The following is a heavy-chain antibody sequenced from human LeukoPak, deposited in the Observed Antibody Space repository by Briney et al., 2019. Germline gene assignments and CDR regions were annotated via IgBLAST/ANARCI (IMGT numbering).Heavy chain of an antibody. J-gene: IGHJ4*02. D-gene: IGHD4-23*01. CDR1: GFTFASYG. Sequence: PGGSLRLSCAASGFTFASYGMSWVRQAPGKGLQWVSRISSHDDITFYADSVKGRFTISRDNSKNTLFLQMNSLRVEDTAVYYCAKRSDYSGNWNYFDYWGQGTPVTVSA. CDR3: AKRSDYSGNWNYFDY. CDR2: ISSHDDIT. V-gene: IGHV3-23*01.